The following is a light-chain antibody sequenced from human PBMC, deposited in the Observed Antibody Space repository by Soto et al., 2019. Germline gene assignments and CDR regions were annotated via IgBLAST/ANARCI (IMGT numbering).Light chain of an antibody. V-gene: IGKV3-20*01. CDR1: QSVSSSY. CDR3: QQYGSSPWT. J-gene: IGKJ1*01. CDR2: GAS. Sequence: EIVLTQSPGTLSLSPGERATLSCRASQSVSSSYLAWYQQKPGQAPRPLIYGASSRAIGIPDRFSGSGSGTDFTLTISSLEPVDFAVYYCQQYGSSPWTFGQGTKVEIK.